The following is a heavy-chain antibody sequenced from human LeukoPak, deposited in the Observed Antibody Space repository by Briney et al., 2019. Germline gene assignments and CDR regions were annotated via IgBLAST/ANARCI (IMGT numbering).Heavy chain of an antibody. D-gene: IGHD7-27*01. J-gene: IGHJ3*02. CDR3: ARANWGNALDI. V-gene: IGHV3-74*01. CDR1: GFTFSNYW. Sequence: QPGGSLRLSCAASGFTFSNYWMHWVRPAPGKGLVWVSRLDSDGSGTTYADSVKGRFTISRDNAKNTLYLLMDSLRAEDTAVYYCARANWGNALDIWGQGTKVTVSS. CDR2: LDSDGSGT.